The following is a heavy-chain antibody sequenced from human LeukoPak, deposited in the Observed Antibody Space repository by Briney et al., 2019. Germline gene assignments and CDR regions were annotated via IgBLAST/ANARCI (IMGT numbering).Heavy chain of an antibody. CDR1: GFNFSAYS. J-gene: IGHJ4*02. CDR3: ARDPNPRDGGY. Sequence: GGSLRLSCAASGFNFSAYSVNWVRQAPGKGLEWVSSITRSTSYMYFADSVRGRFTISRDNAKNSLYLQMNSLRAEDTAVYYCARDPNPRDGGYWGQGTLVTVSS. CDR2: ITRSTSYM. D-gene: IGHD5-24*01. V-gene: IGHV3-21*01.